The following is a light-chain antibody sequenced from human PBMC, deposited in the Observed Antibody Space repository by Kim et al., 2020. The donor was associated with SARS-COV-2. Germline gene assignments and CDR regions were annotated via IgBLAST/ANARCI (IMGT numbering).Light chain of an antibody. Sequence: QSALTQPPSVSGSPGQSVTISCTGTSRDVGSYNRVSWYQQTPGTAPKLMIYDVNNRPSGVPDRFSGSKSGNTASLTISGLQAEDEAHYYCSSYTTTTTWVFGGGTQLTVL. CDR1: SRDVGSYNR. V-gene: IGLV2-18*02. CDR3: SSYTTTTTWV. J-gene: IGLJ3*02. CDR2: DVN.